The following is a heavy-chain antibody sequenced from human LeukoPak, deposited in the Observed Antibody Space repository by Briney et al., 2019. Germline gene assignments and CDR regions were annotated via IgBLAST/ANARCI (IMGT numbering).Heavy chain of an antibody. J-gene: IGHJ4*02. CDR1: GFTFSSYA. V-gene: IGHV3-23*01. Sequence: GGSLRLSCAASGFTFSSYAMSWVRQAPGKGLEWVSAISGSGVNTYYADSVKGRFTISRDDSKTTVYLQMKSLRAEDTAVYYCAKDGVYGPGCCYYFDYWGQGTLVTVSS. CDR3: AKDGVYGPGCCYYFDY. CDR2: ISGSGVNT. D-gene: IGHD3-10*01.